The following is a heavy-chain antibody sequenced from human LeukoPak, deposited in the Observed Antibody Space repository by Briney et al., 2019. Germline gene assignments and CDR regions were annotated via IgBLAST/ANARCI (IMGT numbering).Heavy chain of an antibody. D-gene: IGHD6-13*01. V-gene: IGHV1-46*01. CDR1: GYTFTSYY. CDR2: INPSGGST. CDR3: AADRRFGYSSSWYYFDY. J-gene: IGHJ4*02. Sequence: GASVKVSCKASGYTFTSYYMHWVRQATGQGREWMGIINPSGGSTSYAQKFQERVTITRDMSTSTAYMELSSPRSEDTAVYYCAADRRFGYSSSWYYFDYWGQGTLVTVSS.